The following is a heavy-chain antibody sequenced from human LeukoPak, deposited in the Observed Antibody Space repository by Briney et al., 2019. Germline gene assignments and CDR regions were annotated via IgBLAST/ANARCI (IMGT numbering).Heavy chain of an antibody. Sequence: SVTVSCKASGGTFSSYAISWVRQAPGQGLEWMGGIIPIFGTANYAQKFQGRVTITADKSTSTAYMELSSLRSEDTAVYYCARDAATTTTIYAFDIWGQGTMVTVSS. CDR2: IIPIFGTA. CDR3: ARDAATTTTIYAFDI. V-gene: IGHV1-69*06. J-gene: IGHJ3*02. D-gene: IGHD5-24*01. CDR1: GGTFSSYA.